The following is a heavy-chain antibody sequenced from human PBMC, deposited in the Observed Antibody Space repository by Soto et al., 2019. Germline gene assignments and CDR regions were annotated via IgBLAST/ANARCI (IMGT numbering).Heavy chain of an antibody. CDR3: TTRAGYSCRYYYYGLDV. Sequence: EVQLVESGGGLVKAGGSLRLSCAASGFVFNDAWMNWVRHTPGRGLEWVGRIRTKPEGGTTDYAAPVKGRFTISRDDSKNTLYLQMRSLKNEDTAVYYCTTRAGYSCRYYYYGLDVWGQGTAVTVSS. V-gene: IGHV3-15*07. CDR1: GFVFNDAW. J-gene: IGHJ6*02. D-gene: IGHD1-1*01. CDR2: IRTKPEGGTT.